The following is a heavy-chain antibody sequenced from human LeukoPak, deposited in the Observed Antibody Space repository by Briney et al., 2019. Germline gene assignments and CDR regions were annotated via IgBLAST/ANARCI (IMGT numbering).Heavy chain of an antibody. CDR3: ARDLAYYYDSSGPPGY. D-gene: IGHD3-22*01. J-gene: IGHJ4*02. Sequence: PGGSLRLSCAASGFTVSSSYMSWARQAPGKGLEWVSVIYRSGSTYYADSVKGRFTISRDNAKNSLYLQMNSLRAEDTAVCYCARDLAYYYDSSGPPGYWGQGTLVTVSS. CDR1: GFTVSSSY. CDR2: IYRSGST. V-gene: IGHV3-53*01.